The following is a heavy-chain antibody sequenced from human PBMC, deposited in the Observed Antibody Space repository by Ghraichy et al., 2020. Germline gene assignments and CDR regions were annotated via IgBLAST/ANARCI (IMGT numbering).Heavy chain of an antibody. CDR3: ARVIHLVVRGGKSEKIYYYGMDV. J-gene: IGHJ6*02. Sequence: GGSLRLSCAASGFTFSSYSMNWVRQAPGKGLEWVSSISSSSSYIYYADSVKGRFTISRDNAKNSLYLQMNSLRAEDTAVYYCARVIHLVVRGGKSEKIYYYGMDVWGQGTKVTVSS. CDR2: ISSSSSYI. V-gene: IGHV3-21*01. CDR1: GFTFSSYS. D-gene: IGHD3-10*01.